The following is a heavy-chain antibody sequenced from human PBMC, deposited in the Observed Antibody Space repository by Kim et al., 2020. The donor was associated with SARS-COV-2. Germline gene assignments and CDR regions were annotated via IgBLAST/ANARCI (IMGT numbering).Heavy chain of an antibody. Sequence: SETLSLTCTVSGGSISSGDYYWSWIRQPPGKGLEWIGYIYYSGSTYYNPSRKSRVTISVDTSKNQFSLKLSSVTAADTAVYYCAREVRGKNWFYPWGQGTLVTVSP. CDR2: IYYSGST. V-gene: IGHV4-30-4*01. CDR1: GGSISSGDYY. J-gene: IGHJ5*02. CDR3: AREVRGKNWFYP.